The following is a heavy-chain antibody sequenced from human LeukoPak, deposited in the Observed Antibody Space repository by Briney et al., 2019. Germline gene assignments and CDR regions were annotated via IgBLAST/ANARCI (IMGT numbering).Heavy chain of an antibody. CDR1: GFTFSSYS. CDR3: AGTNSSSWYLSGPYMDV. Sequence: PGGSLRLSCAASGFTFSSYSMNWVRQAPGKGLEWVSSISSSSSYIYYADSVKGRFTISRDNAKNSLYLQMNSLRAEDTAVYYCAGTNSSSWYLSGPYMDVWGKGTTVTVSS. D-gene: IGHD6-13*01. V-gene: IGHV3-21*01. CDR2: ISSSSSYI. J-gene: IGHJ6*03.